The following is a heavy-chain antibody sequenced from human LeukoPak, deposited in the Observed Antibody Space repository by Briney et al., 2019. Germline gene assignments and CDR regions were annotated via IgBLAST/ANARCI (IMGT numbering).Heavy chain of an antibody. CDR3: ARALGYCSSTSCSTLFDI. J-gene: IGHJ3*02. CDR1: GYSISSGYY. V-gene: IGHV4-38-2*02. Sequence: SETLSLTCTVSGYSISSGYYWGWIRQPPGKGLEWIGSIYHSGSTYYNPSLKSRVTISVDTSKNQFSLKLSSVTAADTAVYYCARALGYCSSTSCSTLFDIWGQGTMVTVSS. D-gene: IGHD2-2*01. CDR2: IYHSGST.